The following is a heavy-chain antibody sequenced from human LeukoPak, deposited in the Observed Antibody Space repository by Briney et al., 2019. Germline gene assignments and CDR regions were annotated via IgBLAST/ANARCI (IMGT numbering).Heavy chain of an antibody. Sequence: ASVMVSCKASGYTFTSYGISWVRQAPGQGLEWMGWISAYNGNTSYAQKLQGRVTMTTDTSTSTAYMELRSLRSDDTAVYYCARDPPRIVVVVAATNYYGMDVWGQGTTVTVSS. CDR2: ISAYNGNT. V-gene: IGHV1-18*01. D-gene: IGHD2-15*01. J-gene: IGHJ6*02. CDR1: GYTFTSYG. CDR3: ARDPPRIVVVVAATNYYGMDV.